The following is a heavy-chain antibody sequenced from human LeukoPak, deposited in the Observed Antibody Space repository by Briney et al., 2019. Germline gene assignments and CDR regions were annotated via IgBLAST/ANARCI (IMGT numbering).Heavy chain of an antibody. CDR2: IYPGDSDT. V-gene: IGHV5-51*01. CDR3: ARQDDILTGPFDY. D-gene: IGHD3-9*01. Sequence: GEPLKISCKGSEYSFTSYWIGWVRQMPGKGLEWMGIIYPGDSDTRYSPSFQGQVTISADKSISTAYLQWSSLKASDTAMYYCARQDDILTGPFDYWGQGTLVTVSS. CDR1: EYSFTSYW. J-gene: IGHJ4*02.